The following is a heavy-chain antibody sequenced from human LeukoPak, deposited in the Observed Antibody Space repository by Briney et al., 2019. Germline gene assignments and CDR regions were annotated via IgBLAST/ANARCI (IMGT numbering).Heavy chain of an antibody. CDR1: GFSFSSYW. D-gene: IGHD3-10*01. J-gene: IGHJ3*02. CDR3: ARVGSLMVRGVTNAFDI. CDR2: IKKDGSEK. V-gene: IGHV3-7*04. Sequence: PGGSLRLSCAASGFSFSSYWMSWVRQAPGKGLEWVANIKKDGSEKYYVGSVKGRFTIFRDNAKNSLYLQMNSLRAEDTAVYYCARVGSLMVRGVTNAFDIWGQGTMVTVSS.